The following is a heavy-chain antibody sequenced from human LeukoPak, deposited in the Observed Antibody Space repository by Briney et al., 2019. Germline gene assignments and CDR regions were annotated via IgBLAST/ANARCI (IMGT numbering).Heavy chain of an antibody. CDR2: IYTSGST. V-gene: IGHV4-4*07. J-gene: IGHJ5*02. Sequence: SETLSLTCTVSGGSISSYYWSWIRQPAGKGLEWIGRIYTSGSTNYNPSLKSRVTMSVDTSKNQFSLKLSSVTAADTAVYYCARTSGSYLASWFDPWGQGTLVTVSS. CDR3: ARTSGSYLASWFDP. CDR1: GGSISSYY. D-gene: IGHD1-26*01.